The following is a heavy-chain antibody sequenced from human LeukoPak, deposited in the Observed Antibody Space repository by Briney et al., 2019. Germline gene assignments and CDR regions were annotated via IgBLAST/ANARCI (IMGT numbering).Heavy chain of an antibody. CDR1: AFTFSSYG. V-gene: IGHV3-33*06. Sequence: GGSLRLSCAASAFTFSSYGMHWVRQAPGKGLEWVAVIWYDGSNKYYADSVKGRFTISRDNSKNTLYLQMTSLRAEDTAVYYCAKAPEPLTGGDYFDYWGQGTLVTVSS. D-gene: IGHD1-14*01. CDR2: IWYDGSNK. J-gene: IGHJ4*02. CDR3: AKAPEPLTGGDYFDY.